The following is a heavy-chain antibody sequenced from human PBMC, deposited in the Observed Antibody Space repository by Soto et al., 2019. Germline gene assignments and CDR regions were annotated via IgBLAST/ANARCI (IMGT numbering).Heavy chain of an antibody. D-gene: IGHD3-16*01. J-gene: IGHJ6*02. V-gene: IGHV3-21*01. CDR2: ISSSSSYI. CDR3: AREAGGAPGYYYYGMDV. CDR1: GFTFSSYS. Sequence: GGSLRLSCAASGFTFSSYSMNWVRQAPGKGLEWVSSISSSSSYIYYADSVKGRFTISRDNAKNSLYLQMNSLRAEDTAVYYCAREAGGAPGYYYYGMDVWGQGTTVTVSS.